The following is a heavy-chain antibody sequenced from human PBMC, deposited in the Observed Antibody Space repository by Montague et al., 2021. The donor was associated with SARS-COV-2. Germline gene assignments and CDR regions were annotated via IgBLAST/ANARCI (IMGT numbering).Heavy chain of an antibody. CDR2: IYYSGST. Sequence: SDTLSLTRTVSGGSISSSSYYWGWIRQPPGKGLEWIGSIYYSGSTYYNPSLKSRVTISVDTSKNQFSLKLSSLTAADTAVYYCARHGGTVTTFLGVCYVSGGLYWFDPWGHGTLVTVSS. D-gene: IGHD4-17*01. J-gene: IGHJ5*02. V-gene: IGHV4-39*07. CDR3: ARHGGTVTTFLGVCYVSGGLYWFDP. CDR1: GGSISSSSYY.